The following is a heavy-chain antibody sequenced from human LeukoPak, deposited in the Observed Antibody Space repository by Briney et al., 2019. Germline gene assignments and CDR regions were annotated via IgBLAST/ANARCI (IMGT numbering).Heavy chain of an antibody. Sequence: SETLSLTCTVSGASFNGYYWSWIRQPAGEGLEWIGHIYGTESTNQNPSLTSRVTMSGDPSKNQFSLKLRSVTAADTAVYYCARSFTDNFFFENWGQGTLVTVSS. CDR3: ARSFTDNFFFEN. V-gene: IGHV4-4*07. CDR1: GASFNGYY. D-gene: IGHD1-1*01. J-gene: IGHJ4*02. CDR2: IYGTEST.